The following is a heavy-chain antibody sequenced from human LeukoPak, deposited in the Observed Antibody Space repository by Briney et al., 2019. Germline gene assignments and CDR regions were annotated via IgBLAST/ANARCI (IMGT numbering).Heavy chain of an antibody. D-gene: IGHD3-10*02. CDR3: ARSLISSGIPYYYYGMDV. V-gene: IGHV3-23*01. J-gene: IGHJ6*02. CDR1: GFTFSTYA. CDR2: INSNGDEI. Sequence: GGSLKLSCAASGFTFSTYAMTWVRQAPGKGLEWVSGINSNGDEIYYADSVRGRFTISRDNSNNALYLQMDSLRTEDTAVYYCARSLISSGIPYYYYGMDVWGQGTTVTVSS.